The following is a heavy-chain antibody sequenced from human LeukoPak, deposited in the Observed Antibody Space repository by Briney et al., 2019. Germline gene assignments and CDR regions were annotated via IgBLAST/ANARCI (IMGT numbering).Heavy chain of an antibody. V-gene: IGHV3-21*01. CDR1: GFTFSSYS. J-gene: IGHJ4*02. Sequence: GGSLRLSCAASGFTFSSYSMNWVRQAPGKGLEWVSSISSSSSYIYYADSVKGRFTISRDNAKNSLYLQMNSLRAEDTAVYYCARESGTNYDFWSGYYSHSQYFDYWGQGTLVTVSS. CDR2: ISSSSSYI. D-gene: IGHD3-3*01. CDR3: ARESGTNYDFWSGYYSHSQYFDY.